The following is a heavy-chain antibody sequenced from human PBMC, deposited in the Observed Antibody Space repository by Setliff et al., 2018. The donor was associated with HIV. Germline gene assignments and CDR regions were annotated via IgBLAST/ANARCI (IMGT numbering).Heavy chain of an antibody. CDR2: IIPILGIA. V-gene: IGHV1-69*10. CDR3: ARAGANYYDSSGYGPAEYFQH. J-gene: IGHJ1*01. CDR1: GGTFSSYA. Sequence: SVKVSCKASGGTFSSYAISWVRQAPGQGLEWMGGIIPILGIANYAQRFQGRVTITTDESTSTAYMELSSLRSEDTAVYYCARAGANYYDSSGYGPAEYFQHWGQGTLVTVPQ. D-gene: IGHD3-22*01.